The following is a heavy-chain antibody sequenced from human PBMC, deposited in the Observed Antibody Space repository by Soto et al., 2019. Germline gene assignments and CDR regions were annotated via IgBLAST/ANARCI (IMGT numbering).Heavy chain of an antibody. CDR1: GGSISSYY. Sequence: SETLSLTCTVSGGSISSYYWSWIRQPPGKGLEWIGYIYYSGSTNYNPSLKSRVTISVDTSKNQFSLKLSSVTAADTAVYYCARGYDFWSGPQYYFDYWGQGTLVTVSS. CDR3: ARGYDFWSGPQYYFDY. CDR2: IYYSGST. J-gene: IGHJ4*02. D-gene: IGHD3-3*01. V-gene: IGHV4-59*01.